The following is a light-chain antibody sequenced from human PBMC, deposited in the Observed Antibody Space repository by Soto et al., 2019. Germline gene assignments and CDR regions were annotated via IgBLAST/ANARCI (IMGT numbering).Light chain of an antibody. CDR1: SSNIGAGYD. V-gene: IGLV1-40*01. CDR2: VNS. Sequence: QPVLTQPPSVSGAPGQRVTISCTGSSSNIGAGYDVHWYQQLPGTAPKLLINVNSNRPSGVPDRVSGSRSGASASLAITGLQAEDEADYYCQSYDSGLSGDVFGTGTKLTVL. J-gene: IGLJ1*01. CDR3: QSYDSGLSGDV.